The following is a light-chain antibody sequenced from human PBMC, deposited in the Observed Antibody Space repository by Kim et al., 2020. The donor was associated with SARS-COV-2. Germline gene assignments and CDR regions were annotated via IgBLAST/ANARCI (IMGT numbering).Light chain of an antibody. CDR2: DAA. Sequence: GASATLSCSASHNVDINLAWYQQTPCQPPRPLIYDAAIRAAGIPDRFSGSGSGTDFTLTIGSLAPEYFAVYYCQQRGTWPPALTFGGGTKVDIK. J-gene: IGKJ4*01. CDR3: QQRGTWPPALT. V-gene: IGKV3-11*01. CDR1: HNVDIN.